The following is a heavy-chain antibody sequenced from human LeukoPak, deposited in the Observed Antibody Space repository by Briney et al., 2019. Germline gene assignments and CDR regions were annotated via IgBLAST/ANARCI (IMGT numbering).Heavy chain of an antibody. CDR3: ARADMSEGTSHFDY. CDR2: ISAYNGNT. Sequence: ASVKVSCKASGYTFTSYGISWVRQAPGQGLEWMGWISAYNGNTNYAQKLQGRVTTTTDTSTSTAYMELRSLRSDDTAVYYCARADMSEGTSHFDYWGQGTLVTVSS. CDR1: GYTFTSYG. D-gene: IGHD1-7*01. J-gene: IGHJ4*02. V-gene: IGHV1-18*01.